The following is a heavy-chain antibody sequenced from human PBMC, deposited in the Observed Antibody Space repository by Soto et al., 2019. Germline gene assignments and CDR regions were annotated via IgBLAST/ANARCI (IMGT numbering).Heavy chain of an antibody. CDR2: ISGSDGKT. Sequence: HPGGSMRLSCTTSGFSFASFAMTWVRQAPGKGLEWVATISGSDGKTYYADSVKGRFSISRDTSRSTLYLQMNSLRADDTAIYYCAKWSYLDYWGQGTRVTVSS. CDR1: GFSFASFA. CDR3: AKWSYLDY. D-gene: IGHD3-3*01. V-gene: IGHV3-23*01. J-gene: IGHJ4*02.